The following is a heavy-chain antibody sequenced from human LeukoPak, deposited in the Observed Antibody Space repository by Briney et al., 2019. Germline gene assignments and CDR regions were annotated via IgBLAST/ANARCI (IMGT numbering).Heavy chain of an antibody. CDR2: INPVGGVT. Sequence: GASVKVSCKASGYIFTNYYLYWVRQAPGQGLEWMGVINPVGGVTTYAQRFQGRVTMTRDTSTSTFDMELSSLKASDTAMYYCARQSSGFDSPLDYWGQGTLVTVSS. V-gene: IGHV1-46*01. J-gene: IGHJ4*02. CDR3: ARQSSGFDSPLDY. CDR1: GYIFTNYY. D-gene: IGHD5-12*01.